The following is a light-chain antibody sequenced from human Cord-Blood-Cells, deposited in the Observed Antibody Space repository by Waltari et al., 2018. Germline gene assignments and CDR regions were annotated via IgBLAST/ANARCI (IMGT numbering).Light chain of an antibody. CDR3: FSYAGSSTLV. CDR1: SSEVGSYNL. V-gene: IGLV2-23*01. Sequence: QSALTKPTYLSGCPGQSITISCTGTSSEVGSYNLVCGYQQHPGKPTKLMIYDGSKLPSGVSNRFSGSNSGNTASLTISGLQAEDEADYYFFSYAGSSTLVFGGGTKLTVL. J-gene: IGLJ2*01. CDR2: DGS.